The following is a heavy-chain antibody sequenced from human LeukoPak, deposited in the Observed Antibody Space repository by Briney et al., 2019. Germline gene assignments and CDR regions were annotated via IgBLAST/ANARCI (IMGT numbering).Heavy chain of an antibody. D-gene: IGHD2-15*01. CDR1: GDSISSYY. CDR2: IYYSGST. Sequence: SETLSLTCTVSGDSISSYYWSWIRQPPGKGLEWIGYIYYSGSTNYNPSLKSRVTISVDTSKNQFSLKLSSVTAADTAVYYCARGSDCSGGSCYPWTWGQGTLVTVSS. CDR3: ARGSDCSGGSCYPWT. J-gene: IGHJ5*02. V-gene: IGHV4-59*01.